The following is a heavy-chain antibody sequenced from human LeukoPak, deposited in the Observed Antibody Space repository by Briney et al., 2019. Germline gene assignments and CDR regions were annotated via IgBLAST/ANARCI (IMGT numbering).Heavy chain of an antibody. CDR2: SCTSGST. V-gene: IGHV4-61*02. CDR1: GGSISSGGYY. D-gene: IGHD2-2*01. J-gene: IGHJ4*02. CDR3: ARGPCSSTSCGVFDY. Sequence: SETLTLTCTVSGGSISSGGYYWSWLAQPAGMGLDSIVRSCTSGSTNYNPALKRRVTISVATSKNQFSLKLSSVTAADTAVYYGARGPCSSTSCGVFDYWGQGTLVTVSS.